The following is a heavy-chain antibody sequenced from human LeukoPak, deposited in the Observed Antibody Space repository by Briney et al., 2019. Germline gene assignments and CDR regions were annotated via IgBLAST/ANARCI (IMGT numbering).Heavy chain of an antibody. Sequence: GESLRISCKGSGYSFTSYWISWVRQMPGKGLEWMGRIDPSDSYTNYSPSFQGHVTISADKSISTAYLQWSSLKASDTATYYCARHLIDDILTGYQVDYWGQGTLVTVSS. CDR2: IDPSDSYT. CDR1: GYSFTSYW. CDR3: ARHLIDDILTGYQVDY. V-gene: IGHV5-10-1*01. D-gene: IGHD3-9*01. J-gene: IGHJ4*02.